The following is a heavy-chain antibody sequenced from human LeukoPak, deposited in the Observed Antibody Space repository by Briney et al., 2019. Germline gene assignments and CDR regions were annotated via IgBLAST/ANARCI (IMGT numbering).Heavy chain of an antibody. Sequence: GGSLRLSCAASGFTVSSNYMSWVRQAPGKGLEWVSVIYSGGSTYYADSVKGRFTISRDNSKNTLYLRMNSLRAEDTAVYYCARDIDAVTSDYWGQGTLVTVSS. CDR1: GFTVSSNY. CDR2: IYSGGST. CDR3: ARDIDAVTSDY. V-gene: IGHV3-53*01. D-gene: IGHD4-17*01. J-gene: IGHJ4*02.